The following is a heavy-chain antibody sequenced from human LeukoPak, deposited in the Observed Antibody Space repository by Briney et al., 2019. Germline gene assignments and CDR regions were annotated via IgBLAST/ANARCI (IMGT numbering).Heavy chain of an antibody. CDR3: ARDRGYCSGGSCYRWFDP. D-gene: IGHD2-15*01. Sequence: SETLSLTCTVSGGSISSYYWSWIRRPPGKGLEWIGYIYDSGNTNYNPSLKSRVTISVDTSKNQFSLKVRSVTAADTAVYYCARDRGYCSGGSCYRWFDPWGQETLVTVSS. J-gene: IGHJ5*02. CDR1: GGSISSYY. CDR2: IYDSGNT. V-gene: IGHV4-59*01.